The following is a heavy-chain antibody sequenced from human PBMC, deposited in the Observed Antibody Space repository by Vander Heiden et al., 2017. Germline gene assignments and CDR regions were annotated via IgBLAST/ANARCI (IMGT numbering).Heavy chain of an antibody. J-gene: IGHJ6*02. Sequence: QVQLVQSGAEVETPGSSVKVSCKAAGGTFSSYAISWGRQAPGQGLEWMGGIIPIFGTANYAQKFQGRVTITADESTSTAYMELSSLRSEDTAVYYCARGHCSSTSCPIIYYGMDVWGQGTTVTVSS. D-gene: IGHD2-2*01. CDR3: ARGHCSSTSCPIIYYGMDV. CDR2: IIPIFGTA. V-gene: IGHV1-69*01. CDR1: GGTFSSYA.